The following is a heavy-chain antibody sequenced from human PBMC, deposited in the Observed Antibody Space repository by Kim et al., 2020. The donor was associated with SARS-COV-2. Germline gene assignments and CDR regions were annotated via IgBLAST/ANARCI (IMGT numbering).Heavy chain of an antibody. J-gene: IGHJ3*02. CDR3: ANQWELWGGLHAFDI. Sequence: GGSLRLSCAASGFTFSSYGMHWVRQAPGKGLEWVAVISYDGSNKYYADSVKGRFTISRDNSKNTLYLQMNSLRAEDTAVYYCANQWELWGGLHAFDIWGQGTMVTVSS. D-gene: IGHD1-26*01. CDR2: ISYDGSNK. CDR1: GFTFSSYG. V-gene: IGHV3-30*18.